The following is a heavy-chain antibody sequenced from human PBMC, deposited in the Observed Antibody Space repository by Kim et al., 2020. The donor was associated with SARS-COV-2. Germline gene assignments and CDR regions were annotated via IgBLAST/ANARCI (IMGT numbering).Heavy chain of an antibody. CDR2: IRSKANSYAT. CDR3: TIPGYSSGWYVDY. D-gene: IGHD6-19*01. V-gene: IGHV3-73*01. Sequence: GGSLRLSCAASGFTFSGSAMHWVRQASGKGLEWVGRIRSKANSYATAYAASVKGRFTISRDDSKNTAYLQMNSLKTEDTAVYYCTIPGYSSGWYVDYWGQGTLVTVSS. J-gene: IGHJ4*02. CDR1: GFTFSGSA.